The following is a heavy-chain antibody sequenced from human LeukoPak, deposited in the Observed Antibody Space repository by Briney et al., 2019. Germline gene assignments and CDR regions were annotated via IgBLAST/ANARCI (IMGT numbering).Heavy chain of an antibody. CDR3: ARSVYCSSTSCDWFDP. CDR1: GGSISSGGYS. D-gene: IGHD2-2*01. CDR2: IYHSGST. V-gene: IGHV4-30-2*01. Sequence: SETLSLTCAVSGGSISSGGYSWSWIRQPPGKGLEWIGYIYHSGSTYYNPSLKSRVTISVDRSKNQFSLKLSSVTAADTAVYYCARSVYCSSTSCDWFDPWGQGTLVTASS. J-gene: IGHJ5*02.